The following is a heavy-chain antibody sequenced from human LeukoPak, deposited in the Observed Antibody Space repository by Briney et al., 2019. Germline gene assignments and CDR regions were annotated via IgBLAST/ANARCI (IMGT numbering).Heavy chain of an antibody. D-gene: IGHD3-10*01. V-gene: IGHV4-30-4*08. CDR3: ASSRGLDAFDI. CDR1: GGSISSGDYY. CDR2: IYYSGST. Sequence: PSETLSLTCTVSGGSISSGDYYWNWIHQPPGKGLEWIGYIYYSGSTYYNPSLKSRVTITVDTSKNQFSLKLSSVTAADTAVYYCASSRGLDAFDIWGQGTMVTVSS. J-gene: IGHJ3*02.